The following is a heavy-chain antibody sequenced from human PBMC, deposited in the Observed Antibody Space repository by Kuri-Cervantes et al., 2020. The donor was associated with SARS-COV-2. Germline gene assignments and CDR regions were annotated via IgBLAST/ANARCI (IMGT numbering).Heavy chain of an antibody. CDR3: ARVSLTAMVP. Sequence: SLKISCAASGFTFDDYAMHWVRQAPGKGLEWVSGISWNSGSIGYADSVKGRFTISRDNAKNSLYLQMNSLRAEDTAVYYCARVSLTAMVPWGQGTLVTVSS. V-gene: IGHV3-9*01. CDR2: ISWNSGSI. D-gene: IGHD5-18*01. CDR1: GFTFDDYA. J-gene: IGHJ5*02.